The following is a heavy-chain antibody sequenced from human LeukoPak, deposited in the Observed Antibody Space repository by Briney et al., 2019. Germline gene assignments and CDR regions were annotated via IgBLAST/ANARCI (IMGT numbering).Heavy chain of an antibody. CDR1: GYSFTSYW. CDR2: IYPGDSDT. J-gene: IGHJ6*02. Sequence: PGESLKISCKGSGYSFTSYWIGWVRQMPGKGLEWMGIIYPGDSDTRYSPSFQGQVTISADKSIRTAYLQWSSLKASDTAMYYCAVLPGIAAAGTGYYGMDVWGQGTTVTVSS. D-gene: IGHD6-13*01. V-gene: IGHV5-51*01. CDR3: AVLPGIAAAGTGYYGMDV.